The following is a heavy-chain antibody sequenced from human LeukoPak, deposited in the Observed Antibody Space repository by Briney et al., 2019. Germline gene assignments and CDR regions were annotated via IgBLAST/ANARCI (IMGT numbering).Heavy chain of an antibody. J-gene: IGHJ6*03. CDR3: ARGRYLGYYYYYMDV. CDR2: IYYSGST. D-gene: IGHD3-9*01. CDR1: GGSISSSSYY. V-gene: IGHV4-39*07. Sequence: SETLSLTCIVSGGSISSSSYYWGWIRQPPVKGLEWIGSIYYSGSTNYNPSLKSRVTISVDTSKNQFSLKLSSVTAADTAVYYCARGRYLGYYYYYMDVWGKGTTVTVSS.